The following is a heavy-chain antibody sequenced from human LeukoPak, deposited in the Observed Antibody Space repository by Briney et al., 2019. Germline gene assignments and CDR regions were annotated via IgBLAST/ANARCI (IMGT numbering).Heavy chain of an antibody. D-gene: IGHD6-19*01. V-gene: IGHV4-28*01. CDR2: IFYNGGA. Sequence: SETLSLTCTVSGYSTTSSNCWGWIRQPPGKGLEWIGYIFYNGGAYYNTSLNSRVTMSIDASKNQFSLKLRSVTAVDTAMYYCVRNRAEASNHGAMDIWGQGTMVTVSS. CDR1: GYSTTSSNC. CDR3: VRNRAEASNHGAMDI. J-gene: IGHJ3*02.